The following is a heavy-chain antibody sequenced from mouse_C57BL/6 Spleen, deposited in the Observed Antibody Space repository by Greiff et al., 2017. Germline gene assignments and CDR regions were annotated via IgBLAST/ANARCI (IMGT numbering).Heavy chain of an antibody. D-gene: IGHD4-1*01. J-gene: IGHJ2*01. Sequence: VKLQESGAELVKPGASVKISCKASGYAFSSYWMNWVKQRPGKGLEWIGQIYPGDGDTNYNGKFKGKATLTADKSSSTAYMQLSSLTSEDSAVYFCARGEVRNSPTGTFDYWGQGTTLTVSS. V-gene: IGHV1-80*01. CDR2: IYPGDGDT. CDR1: GYAFSSYW. CDR3: ARGEVRNSPTGTFDY.